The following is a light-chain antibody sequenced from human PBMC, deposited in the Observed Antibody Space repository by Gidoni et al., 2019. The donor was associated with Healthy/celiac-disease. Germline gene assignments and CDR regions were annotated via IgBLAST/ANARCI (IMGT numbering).Light chain of an antibody. V-gene: IGLV3-21*02. Sequence: YVLTQPPSVSVAPGQTARITCGGNNIGSKSVHWCRQKPGQAPVLVVYDDSDRPSGIPERFSGSNSWNTATLTISRVEAGDEADYYCQVWDSSSDHVVFGGGTKLTVL. CDR3: QVWDSSSDHVV. J-gene: IGLJ2*01. CDR1: NIGSKS. CDR2: DDS.